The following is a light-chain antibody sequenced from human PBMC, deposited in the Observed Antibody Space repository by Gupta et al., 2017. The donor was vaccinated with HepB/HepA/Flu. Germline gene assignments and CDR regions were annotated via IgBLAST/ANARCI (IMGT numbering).Light chain of an antibody. CDR3: QQHSNWPS. Sequence: EIVLTQSPATLSLSPGERATLSCRASQNVGTFLAWYQQKPGLAPRLLIYGASTRATGIPGRFSGSGSGTDFTLTISSLEPEDFAVYYCQQHSNWPSFGGGTKVDIK. V-gene: IGKV3-11*01. CDR1: QNVGTF. CDR2: GAS. J-gene: IGKJ4*01.